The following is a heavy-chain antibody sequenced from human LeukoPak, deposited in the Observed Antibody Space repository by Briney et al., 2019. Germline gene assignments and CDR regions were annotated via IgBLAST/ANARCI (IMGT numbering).Heavy chain of an antibody. Sequence: ASVKVFCKASGYTFTSYDINWVRQATGQGLEWMGWMNPNSGNTGYAQKFQGRVTMTRNTSISTAYMELSSLRSEDTAVYYCASLGRVSGSYSYDYWGQGTLVTVSS. CDR1: GYTFTSYD. J-gene: IGHJ4*02. V-gene: IGHV1-8*01. D-gene: IGHD1-26*01. CDR3: ASLGRVSGSYSYDY. CDR2: MNPNSGNT.